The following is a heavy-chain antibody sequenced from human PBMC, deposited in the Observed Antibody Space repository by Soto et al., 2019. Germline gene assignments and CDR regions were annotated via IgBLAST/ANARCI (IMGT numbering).Heavy chain of an antibody. CDR2: IHYSGST. Sequence: QLQLQESGPGLVKPSETLSLTCTVSGGSISSGSYYWGWIRQSPGKGLEWIGSIHYSGSTYYKTSLRSRVTISVDTSKNQFSLKVASMTAADTAVYYCARSGPLWFGELSHFDYWGQGTLVTVSS. CDR3: ARSGPLWFGELSHFDY. J-gene: IGHJ4*02. D-gene: IGHD3-10*01. V-gene: IGHV4-39*01. CDR1: GGSISSGSYY.